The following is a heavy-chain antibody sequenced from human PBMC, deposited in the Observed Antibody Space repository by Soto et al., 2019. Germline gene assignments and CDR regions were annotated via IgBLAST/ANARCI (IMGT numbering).Heavy chain of an antibody. D-gene: IGHD7-27*01. CDR1: GGSISSYY. J-gene: IGHJ4*02. V-gene: IGHV4-59*01. CDR2: IYYSGST. CDR3: ARVHWGFDY. Sequence: ASETLSLTCTVSGGSISSYYWSWIRQPPGKGLEWIGYIYYSGSTNYNPSLKSRVTISVDTSKNQFSLKLSSVTAADTAVYYCARVHWGFDYWGQGTLVTVSS.